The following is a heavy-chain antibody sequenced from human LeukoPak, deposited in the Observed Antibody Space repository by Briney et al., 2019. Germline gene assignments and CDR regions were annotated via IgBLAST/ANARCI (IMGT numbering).Heavy chain of an antibody. D-gene: IGHD4-23*01. V-gene: IGHV3-30*03. CDR3: AREISTATVVDYYYYMDV. CDR1: GFGFSNYA. Sequence: PGGSLRLSCAASGFGFSNYAMHWVRQASGRGLEWLAVISHDGINTYYADSVKGRFTISRDNSKNTLYLQMNSLRAEDTAVYYCAREISTATVVDYYYYMDVWGKGTTVTVSS. J-gene: IGHJ6*03. CDR2: ISHDGINT.